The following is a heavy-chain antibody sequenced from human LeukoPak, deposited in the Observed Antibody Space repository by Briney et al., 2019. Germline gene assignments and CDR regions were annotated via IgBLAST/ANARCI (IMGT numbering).Heavy chain of an antibody. Sequence: SETLSLTCTVSGGSISSYYWSWIRQPPGKGLEWIGYIYYSGSTNYNPSLKSRVTISVDTSKNQFSPKLSSVTAADTAVYYCASITVAGIRSGGDYWGQGTLVTVSS. CDR2: IYYSGST. D-gene: IGHD6-19*01. J-gene: IGHJ4*02. CDR1: GGSISSYY. CDR3: ASITVAGIRSGGDY. V-gene: IGHV4-59*08.